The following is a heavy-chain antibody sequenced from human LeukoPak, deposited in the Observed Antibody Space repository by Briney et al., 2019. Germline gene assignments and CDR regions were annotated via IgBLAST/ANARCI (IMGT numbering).Heavy chain of an antibody. D-gene: IGHD3-22*01. Sequence: SETLSLTCTVSGGSISSYYWSWIRQPPGKGLEWIGYIYYSGSTNYNPSLKSRVTISVDTSKNQFSLKLSSVTAADTAVYYCARRAYSSGYYYFDYWGQGALVTVSS. CDR1: GGSISSYY. J-gene: IGHJ4*02. CDR2: IYYSGST. V-gene: IGHV4-59*01. CDR3: ARRAYSSGYYYFDY.